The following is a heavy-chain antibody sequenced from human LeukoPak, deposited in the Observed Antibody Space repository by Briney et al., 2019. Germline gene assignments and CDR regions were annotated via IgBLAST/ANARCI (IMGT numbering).Heavy chain of an antibody. V-gene: IGHV4-59*01. CDR3: ARGPTASDLDGTGY. CDR1: GASISDYY. CDR2: IHDSRST. D-gene: IGHD3/OR15-3a*01. Sequence: ASETLSLTCNVSGASISDYYWSWIRQPPGKGLEWIGDIHDSRSTNYNPSLKSRVTISLDTPKKQFSLKLNFVTAADTAVYYCARGPTASDLDGTGYWGQGTLVTVSS. J-gene: IGHJ4*02.